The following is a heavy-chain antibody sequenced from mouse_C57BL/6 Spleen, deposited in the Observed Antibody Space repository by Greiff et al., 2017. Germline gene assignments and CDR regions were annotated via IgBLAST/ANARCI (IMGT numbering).Heavy chain of an antibody. CDR2: ISSGSSTI. Sequence: EVQLVESGGGLVKPGGSLKLSCAASGFTFSDYGMHWVRQAPEKGLEWVAYISSGSSTIYYADTVKGRFTISRDNAKNTLFLQRTSLRSEDTAMYYCARNYGSSYAFDYWGQGTTLTGSS. CDR3: ARNYGSSYAFDY. J-gene: IGHJ2*01. V-gene: IGHV5-17*01. D-gene: IGHD1-1*01. CDR1: GFTFSDYG.